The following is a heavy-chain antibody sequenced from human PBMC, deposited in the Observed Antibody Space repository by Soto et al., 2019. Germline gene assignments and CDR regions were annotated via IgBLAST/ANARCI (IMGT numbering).Heavy chain of an antibody. J-gene: IGHJ4*02. V-gene: IGHV1-69*01. Sequence: QMQLVQSGAEVKKPGSSVKVSCKSSGGTFSSYEVNWVRQAPGQGLEWVGGVIPIFGTTKYAPKFQGRIAISADQATTMSYIELSSLRSEDTAVYFCATTGDGDNFDCGGQGTPVTVSS. CDR2: VIPIFGTT. CDR1: GGTFSSYE. CDR3: ATTGDGDNFDC.